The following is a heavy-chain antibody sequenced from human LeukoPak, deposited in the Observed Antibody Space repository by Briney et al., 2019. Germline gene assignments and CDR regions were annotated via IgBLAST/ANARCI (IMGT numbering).Heavy chain of an antibody. CDR2: ISYGGINE. Sequence: PGRSLRLSCAASGFTFSSYSMHWVRQAPGKGLEWVAVISYGGINEYYADSVKGRFTISRDNSKNTLYLEMNSLRAEDTAVYYCAKDPSYCSGGRCFGHAPGYWGQGTLVTVSS. D-gene: IGHD2-15*01. J-gene: IGHJ4*02. V-gene: IGHV3-30*18. CDR1: GFTFSSYS. CDR3: AKDPSYCSGGRCFGHAPGY.